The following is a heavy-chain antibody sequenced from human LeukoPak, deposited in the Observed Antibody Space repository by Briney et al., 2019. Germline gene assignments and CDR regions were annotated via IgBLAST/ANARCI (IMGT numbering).Heavy chain of an antibody. D-gene: IGHD3-22*01. Sequence: SETLSLTCAVYGGSFSGYYWSWIRQPPGKGLEWIGEINHSGSTNYNPSLKSRVTISVDTSKNQFSLKLSSVTAADAAVYYCARESRRYYYDSSGYYYNDYWGQGTLVTVSS. V-gene: IGHV4-34*01. CDR3: ARESRRYYYDSSGYYYNDY. CDR2: INHSGST. CDR1: GGSFSGYY. J-gene: IGHJ4*02.